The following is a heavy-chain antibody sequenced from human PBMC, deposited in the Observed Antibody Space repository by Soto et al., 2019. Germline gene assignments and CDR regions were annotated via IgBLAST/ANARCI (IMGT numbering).Heavy chain of an antibody. CDR2: INSDGSST. Sequence: PGGSLRLSCAASGFTFSSYWMHWVRQAPGKGLVWVSRINSDGSSTSYADSVKGRFTISRDNAKNTLYLQMNSLRAEDTAVYYCARGPWVMTRIGYYYYYYGMDVWGQGTTVTV. J-gene: IGHJ6*02. CDR3: ARGPWVMTRIGYYYYYYGMDV. D-gene: IGHD3-10*01. V-gene: IGHV3-74*01. CDR1: GFTFSSYW.